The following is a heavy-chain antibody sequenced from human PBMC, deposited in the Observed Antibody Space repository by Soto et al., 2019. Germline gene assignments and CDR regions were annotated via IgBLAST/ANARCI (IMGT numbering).Heavy chain of an antibody. Sequence: GGSLRLSCAASGFTFSSYAMHWVRQAPGKGLEWVAVISYDGSNKYYADSVKGRFTISRDNSKNTLYLQMNSLRAEDTAVYYCARMKIQLWSHYYYGMDVWGQGTTVTVSS. CDR3: ARMKIQLWSHYYYGMDV. CDR1: GFTFSSYA. V-gene: IGHV3-30-3*01. J-gene: IGHJ6*02. CDR2: ISYDGSNK. D-gene: IGHD5-18*01.